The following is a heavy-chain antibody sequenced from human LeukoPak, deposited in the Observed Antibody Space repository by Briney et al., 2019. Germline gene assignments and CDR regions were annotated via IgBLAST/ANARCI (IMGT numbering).Heavy chain of an antibody. CDR2: IYHSGST. D-gene: IGHD4-11*01. Sequence: SETLSLTCAVSAYSIRGDDYWGWVRQSPGKGLEWIGSIYHSGSTHYNPSLKSRITISVDTSKNQFSLMPNSVTAADTAVYYCARNRSMTTTPGFDHWGQVTLVTVSS. V-gene: IGHV4-38-2*01. J-gene: IGHJ4*02. CDR1: AYSIRGDDY. CDR3: ARNRSMTTTPGFDH.